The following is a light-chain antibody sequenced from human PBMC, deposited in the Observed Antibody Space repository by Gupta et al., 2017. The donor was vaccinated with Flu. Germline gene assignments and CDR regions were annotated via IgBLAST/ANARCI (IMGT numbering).Light chain of an antibody. CDR1: GAFHY. V-gene: IGLV2-11*03. J-gene: IGLJ1*01. Sequence: GAFHYVFWYQQHPHKSPKVLIYDVSNRTSGIPVRFSGSMSRNTASLTISGLQAEDAAVYSCCSYAGSHTYVFGPSTKVTVL. CDR2: DVS. CDR3: CSYAGSHTYV.